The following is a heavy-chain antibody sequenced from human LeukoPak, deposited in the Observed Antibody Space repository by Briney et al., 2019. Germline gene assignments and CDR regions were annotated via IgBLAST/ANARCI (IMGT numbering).Heavy chain of an antibody. CDR2: ISSSSSTI. J-gene: IGHJ4*02. CDR1: GFTFSSYS. V-gene: IGHV3-48*01. CDR3: ARCVPYSSSPGNFDY. D-gene: IGHD6-6*01. Sequence: GGSLRLSCAASGFTFSSYSMNWVRQAPGKGLEWVSYISSSSSTIYYADSVKGRFTISRDNAKNSLYLQMNSLRAEDTAVYYCARCVPYSSSPGNFDYWGQGTLVTVSS.